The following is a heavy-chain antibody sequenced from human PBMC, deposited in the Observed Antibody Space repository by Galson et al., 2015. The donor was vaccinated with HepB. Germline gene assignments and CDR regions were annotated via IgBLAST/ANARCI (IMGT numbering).Heavy chain of an antibody. V-gene: IGHV5-51*01. D-gene: IGHD6-13*01. CDR1: GYSFTSYW. CDR2: IYPGDSDT. Sequence: QSGAEVKKPGESLKISCKGSGYSFTSYWIGWVRQMPGKGLEWMGIIYPGDSDTRYSPSFQGQVTISADKSISTAYLQWSSLKASDTAMYYCARHYSSSWYSYYYYGMDVWGQGTTVTVSS. CDR3: ARHYSSSWYSYYYYGMDV. J-gene: IGHJ6*02.